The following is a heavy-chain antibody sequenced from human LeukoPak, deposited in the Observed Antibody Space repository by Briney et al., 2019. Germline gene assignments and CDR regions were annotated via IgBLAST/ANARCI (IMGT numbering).Heavy chain of an antibody. D-gene: IGHD3-3*01. CDR3: ARRPSYDFWSGYSVYYFDS. V-gene: IGHV4-39*01. CDR1: GGSISSSGYY. J-gene: IGHJ4*02. CDR2: IYYSGST. Sequence: SETLSLTCTVSGGSISSSGYYWGWIRQPPGKGLEWIGTIYYSGSTNYNPSLKSRVTMSVDTSKNQFSLKLSSVTAADTAVYYCARRPSYDFWSGYSVYYFDSWGQGTLVTVSS.